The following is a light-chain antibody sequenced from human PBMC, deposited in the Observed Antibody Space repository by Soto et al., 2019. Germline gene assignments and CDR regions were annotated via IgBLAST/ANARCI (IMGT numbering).Light chain of an antibody. J-gene: IGKJ4*01. V-gene: IGKV3-20*01. CDR1: PSVSSSY. CDR3: QQYGNSPLT. Sequence: EIVCTQSPGTLSLSPGERSTLSCRASPSVSSSYLAWYQQKPGQAPRLLIYDASSRASGIPDRFSGSGSGTDFTLTISRLEPEDFAVYYCQQYGNSPLTFGGGTTGDIK. CDR2: DAS.